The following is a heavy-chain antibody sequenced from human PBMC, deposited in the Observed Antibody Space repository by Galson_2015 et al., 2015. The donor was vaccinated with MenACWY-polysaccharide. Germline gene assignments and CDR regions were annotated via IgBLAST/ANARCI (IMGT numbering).Heavy chain of an antibody. D-gene: IGHD3-22*01. J-gene: IGHJ5*02. CDR3: ASGGKYYYDSSGYLIWFDP. CDR2: MNTNSGKK. CDR1: GYSFSSYD. Sequence: SVKVSCKASGYSFSSYDINWVRQTTGQGLEWMGWMNTNSGKKGYAQKFQGRVTMTRNTSISIAYMELSSLRSEDTAVYYCASGGKYYYDSSGYLIWFDPWGQGTLVTVSS. V-gene: IGHV1-8*01.